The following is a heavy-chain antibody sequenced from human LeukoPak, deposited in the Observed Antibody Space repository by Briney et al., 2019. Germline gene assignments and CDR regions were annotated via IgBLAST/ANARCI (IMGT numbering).Heavy chain of an antibody. V-gene: IGHV5-51*01. J-gene: IGHJ4*02. D-gene: IGHD2-2*03. CDR2: IYPDESNI. CDR3: ARPPSRGYSSSFEY. Sequence: GESLKISCKGSGYSFPTYWIAWVRQMPGKGLEWLGIIYPDESNIRYSPSFQGQVTISADKSISTAYLQWSSLKASDTAMYYCARPPSRGYSSSFEYWGQGTLVTVSS. CDR1: GYSFPTYW.